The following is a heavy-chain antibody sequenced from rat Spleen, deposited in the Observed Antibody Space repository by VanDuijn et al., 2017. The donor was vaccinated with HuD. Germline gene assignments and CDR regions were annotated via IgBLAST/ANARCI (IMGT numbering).Heavy chain of an antibody. Sequence: EVQLQESGPGLVKPSQSLSLTCSVTGYSISSTYWGWIREFPGHKMEWMGYISYSGGINYNPSLKSRNSITRDTSKNQFFLQLNSVTTDDTATYDCASIEPYGRYSPYWGQGTLVTVSS. CDR1: GYSISSTY. CDR3: ASIEPYGRYSPY. D-gene: IGHD1-11*01. CDR2: ISYSGGI. J-gene: IGHJ3*01. V-gene: IGHV3-1*01.